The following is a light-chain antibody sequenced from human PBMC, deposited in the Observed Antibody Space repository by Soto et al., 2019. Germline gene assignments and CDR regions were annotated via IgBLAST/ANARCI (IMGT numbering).Light chain of an antibody. V-gene: IGKV3-15*01. CDR3: QQYGDWPLT. J-gene: IGKJ4*01. CDR1: QSVGNN. Sequence: EIVVTHSPATLSLSPGERATLSCRASQSVGNNFAWYQQKPGQPPRLLIFATSTRATGVPARFSGSGSGTEFTLTISSLQSEDFAVYYCQQYGDWPLTFGGGAKVEIE. CDR2: ATS.